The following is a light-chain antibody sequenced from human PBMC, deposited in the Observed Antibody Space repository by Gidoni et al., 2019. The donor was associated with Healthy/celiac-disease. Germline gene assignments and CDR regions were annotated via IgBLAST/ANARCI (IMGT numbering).Light chain of an antibody. CDR1: QSVSSY. CDR2: DSS. CDR3: QQRSNWGYT. Sequence: EIVLTQSPATLSLSPGERATLSCRASQSVSSYLAWYQPKPGQAPRLLIYDSSNRATGIPARFSGSGSGTDFTLTISSLVPEDFAFYYCQQRSNWGYTFGQGTNLEIK. V-gene: IGKV3-11*01. J-gene: IGKJ2*01.